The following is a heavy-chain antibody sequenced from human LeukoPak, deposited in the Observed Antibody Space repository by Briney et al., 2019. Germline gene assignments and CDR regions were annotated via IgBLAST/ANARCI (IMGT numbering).Heavy chain of an antibody. D-gene: IGHD3-9*01. CDR3: ARATGKDILTGRKLDC. CDR1: GYTFTSYD. Sequence: GSVKVSCKASGYTFTSYDINWVRRATGQGLEWMGWMNPNSGNTGYAQKFQGRVTMTRNTSISTAYMELSSLRSEDTAVYYCARATGKDILTGRKLDCWGQGTLVSVSS. V-gene: IGHV1-8*01. CDR2: MNPNSGNT. J-gene: IGHJ4*02.